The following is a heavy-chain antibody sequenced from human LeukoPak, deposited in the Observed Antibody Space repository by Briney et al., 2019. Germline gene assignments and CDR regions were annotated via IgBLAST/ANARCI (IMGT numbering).Heavy chain of an antibody. D-gene: IGHD1-1*01. Sequence: GESLKISWKGAGSNFTSYWIGWVRETGGKGLEWRGIIYPSDSDARYSPSLHSQATISADTSISPAYLQWSRLTASDTAMYYSARHRTGRTGRYYSMDVWGQGPTVTVSS. CDR1: GSNFTSYW. V-gene: IGHV5-51*01. J-gene: IGHJ6*02. CDR3: ARHRTGRTGRYYSMDV. CDR2: IYPSDSDA.